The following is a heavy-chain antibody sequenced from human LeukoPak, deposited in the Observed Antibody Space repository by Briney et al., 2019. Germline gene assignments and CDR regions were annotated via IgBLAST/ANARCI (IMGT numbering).Heavy chain of an antibody. CDR1: GFIFSSYA. CDR2: IGQDGSEN. V-gene: IGHV3-7*01. Sequence: PGGSLRLSCAASGFIFSSYAMNWVRQAPGKGLEWVASIGQDGSENYYVDSVKGRFTISRDNAKSSLYLQMNSLRVEDTAVYYCATGGGWYFDYWGQGALITASS. CDR3: ATGGGWYFDY. J-gene: IGHJ4*02. D-gene: IGHD6-19*01.